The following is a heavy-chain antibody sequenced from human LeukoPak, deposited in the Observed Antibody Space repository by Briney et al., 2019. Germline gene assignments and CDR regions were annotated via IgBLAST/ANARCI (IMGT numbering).Heavy chain of an antibody. J-gene: IGHJ3*02. Sequence: GGSLRLSCAASGFTFSSYSMNWVRRAPGKGLEWVSSISSSSSYIYYADSVKGRFTISRDNAKNSLYLQMNSLRAEDTAVYYCASSPQRMDAFDIWGQGTMVTVSS. CDR2: ISSSSSYI. D-gene: IGHD2-15*01. V-gene: IGHV3-21*01. CDR1: GFTFSSYS. CDR3: ASSPQRMDAFDI.